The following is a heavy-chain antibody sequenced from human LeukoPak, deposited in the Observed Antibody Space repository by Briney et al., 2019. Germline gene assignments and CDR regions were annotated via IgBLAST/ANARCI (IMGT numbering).Heavy chain of an antibody. CDR3: ARIRSGSYSMDY. CDR2: IDWDDDK. J-gene: IGHJ4*02. V-gene: IGHV2-70*11. CDR1: GFSLSTSSMC. D-gene: IGHD1-26*01. Sequence: SGLALVKPTQTLTLTCTFSGFSLSTSSMCVGWIRQPPGKALEWLARIDWDDDKYYISSLKTRLTISNDTSKNQVVLTMTNMDPVDTATYYCARIRSGSYSMDYWGQGTLVIVSS.